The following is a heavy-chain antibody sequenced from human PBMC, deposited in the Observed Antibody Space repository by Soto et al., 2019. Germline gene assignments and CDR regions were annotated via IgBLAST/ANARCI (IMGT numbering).Heavy chain of an antibody. CDR1: GGTFSSYA. Sequence: QVQLVQSGAEVKKPGSSVKVSCKASGGTFSSYAISWVRQAPGQGLEWMGGLIPIFGTANYEQKFQGRVKITADESTSTAYMELSSLRSEDTAVYYCAGSLYGSGSYSCFDPWGQGTLVTVSS. CDR3: AGSLYGSGSYSCFDP. CDR2: LIPIFGTA. J-gene: IGHJ5*02. V-gene: IGHV1-69*01. D-gene: IGHD3-10*01.